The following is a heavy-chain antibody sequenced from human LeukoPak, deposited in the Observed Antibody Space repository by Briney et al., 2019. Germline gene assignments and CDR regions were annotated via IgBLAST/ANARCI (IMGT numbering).Heavy chain of an antibody. D-gene: IGHD3-10*01. Sequence: GASVKVSCKASGYTFTSYTMNWVRQAPGQGPEWMGWINTNTGNPTYAQGFTGRFVFSLDTSVITAYLQISSLKAEDTAVYYCARYEYYYGSGSYGRFQHWGQGTLVTVSS. V-gene: IGHV7-4-1*02. CDR3: ARYEYYYGSGSYGRFQH. CDR1: GYTFTSYT. CDR2: INTNTGNP. J-gene: IGHJ1*01.